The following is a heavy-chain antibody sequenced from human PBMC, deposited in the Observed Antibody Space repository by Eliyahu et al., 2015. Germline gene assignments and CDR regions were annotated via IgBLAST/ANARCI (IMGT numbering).Heavy chain of an antibody. CDR1: GFTFSANA. D-gene: IGHD2-15*01. Sequence: ESGGGLVQPGGSLRLSCAASGFTFSANAMHWVRQAPGEGLEWVSVISGTGASIYYADSVKGRFSISRDNSKNKLSLQMSGLRAQDTATYYCARDVVEYCSAYSCFGTLDMWGQGTMVTVSS. CDR2: ISGTGASI. CDR3: ARDVVEYCSAYSCFGTLDM. V-gene: IGHV3-23*01. J-gene: IGHJ3*02.